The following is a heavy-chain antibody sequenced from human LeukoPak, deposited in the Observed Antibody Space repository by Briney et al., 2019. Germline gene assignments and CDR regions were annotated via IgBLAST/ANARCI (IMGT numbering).Heavy chain of an antibody. D-gene: IGHD6-13*01. V-gene: IGHV4-34*01. CDR2: INHSGST. Sequence: SETLSLTCAVYGGSFSGYYWSWIRQPPGKGLEWIGEINHSGSTNYNPSLKSRVTISVDTSKNQFSLKLSSVTAADTAVYYCARQDGIAAAGASYYWGQGTLVTVSS. CDR3: ARQDGIAAAGASYY. CDR1: GGSFSGYY. J-gene: IGHJ4*02.